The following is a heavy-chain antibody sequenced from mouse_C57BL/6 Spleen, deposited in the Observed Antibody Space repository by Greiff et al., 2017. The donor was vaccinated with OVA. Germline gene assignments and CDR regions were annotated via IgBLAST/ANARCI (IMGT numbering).Heavy chain of an antibody. CDR3: VAYYYGSSFDY. V-gene: IGHV1-26*01. CDR2: INPNNGGT. Sequence: VQLQQSGPELVKPGASVKISCKASGYTFTDYYMNWVKQSHGKSLEWIGDINPNNGGTSYNQKFKGKATLTVDKSSSTAYMELRSLTSEDSAVYYCVAYYYGSSFDYWGQGTTLTVSS. J-gene: IGHJ2*01. D-gene: IGHD1-1*01. CDR1: GYTFTDYY.